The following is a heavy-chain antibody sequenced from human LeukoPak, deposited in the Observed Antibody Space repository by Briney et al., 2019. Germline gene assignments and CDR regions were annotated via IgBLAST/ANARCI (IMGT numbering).Heavy chain of an antibody. Sequence: ASVKVSCKASGYTFTSYGISWVRQAPGQGLEWMGWISAYNGNTNYARKLQGRVTMTTDTSTSTAYMELRSLRSDDTAVYYCARDFASGSYLGPDYWGQGTLVTVSS. CDR2: ISAYNGNT. J-gene: IGHJ4*02. CDR3: ARDFASGSYLGPDY. CDR1: GYTFTSYG. V-gene: IGHV1-18*01. D-gene: IGHD1-26*01.